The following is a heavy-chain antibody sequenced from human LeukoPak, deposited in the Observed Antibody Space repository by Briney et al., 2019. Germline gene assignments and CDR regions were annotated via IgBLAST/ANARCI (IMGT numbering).Heavy chain of an antibody. CDR1: GFTFSSYA. V-gene: IGHV3-23*01. CDR2: ISGSGGST. Sequence: PGGSLRLSCAASGFTFSSYAMSWVRQAPGKGLEWVSAISGSGGSTYYADSVKGRFTISRDNSKNTLYLQMNSLRAEDTAVYYCAKDIGSFYDGSGYYEDWFDPWGQGTLVTVSS. J-gene: IGHJ5*02. CDR3: AKDIGSFYDGSGYYEDWFDP. D-gene: IGHD3-22*01.